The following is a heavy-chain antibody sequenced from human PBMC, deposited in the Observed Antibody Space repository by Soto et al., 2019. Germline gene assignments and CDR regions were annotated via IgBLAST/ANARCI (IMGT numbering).Heavy chain of an antibody. V-gene: IGHV3-48*03. CDR3: ARDLRHSRLPGMDV. D-gene: IGHD2-15*01. CDR1: GFSFSYYE. J-gene: IGHJ6*02. CDR2: INSGGSIT. Sequence: PGGSLRLSCAASGFSFSYYEMNWVRQAPGKGLEWISYINSGGSITYYADSAKGRFTISRDNAKNTLYLQMNSLRSEDTAVYYCARDLRHSRLPGMDVWGQGTTVTVSS.